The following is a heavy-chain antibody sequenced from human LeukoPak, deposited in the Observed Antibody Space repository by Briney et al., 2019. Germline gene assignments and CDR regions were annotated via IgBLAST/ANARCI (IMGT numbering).Heavy chain of an antibody. CDR2: IWYDGSNK. D-gene: IGHD6-19*01. CDR1: GFTFSSYG. CDR3: ARDPSSSSGWYRYYYYGMDV. J-gene: IGHJ6*02. Sequence: PGGSLRLSCAASGFTFSSYGMHWVRQAPGKGLEWVAVIWYDGSNKYYADSVKGRFTISRDNSKNTLYLQMNSLRAEDTAVYYCARDPSSSSGWYRYYYYGMDVWGQGTTVTVSS. V-gene: IGHV3-33*01.